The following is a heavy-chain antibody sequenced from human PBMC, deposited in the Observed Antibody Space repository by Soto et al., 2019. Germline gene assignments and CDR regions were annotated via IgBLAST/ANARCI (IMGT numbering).Heavy chain of an antibody. CDR3: ARVSQSFIEYFQY. D-gene: IGHD3-16*02. Sequence: PGGSLRLSCAASGFTFSSYEMIWVRQAPGKGLEWVSYISSSGSTIYYADSVKGRFTISRDNAKNSLYLQMNSLRAEDTAVYNCARVSQSFIEYFQYWGKGTLVTVPQ. V-gene: IGHV3-48*03. CDR1: GFTFSSYE. J-gene: IGHJ1*01. CDR2: ISSSGSTI.